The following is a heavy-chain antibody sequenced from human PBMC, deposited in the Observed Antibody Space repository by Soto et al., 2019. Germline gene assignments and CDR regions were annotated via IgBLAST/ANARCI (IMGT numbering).Heavy chain of an antibody. CDR2: IYPGDSDT. V-gene: IGHV5-51*01. D-gene: IGHD1-26*01. CDR3: ARDDSGFSGSHYIDYFKY. J-gene: IGHJ4*02. Sequence: GESLKISCRGSGYSFTNYWIGWVRQMPGKGLEWMGIIYPGDSDTRYSPSFQGRVTFTRDTSAGTVYMQLSSLTSEDTAVYYCARDDSGFSGSHYIDYFKYWGQGALVTVSS. CDR1: GYSFTNYW.